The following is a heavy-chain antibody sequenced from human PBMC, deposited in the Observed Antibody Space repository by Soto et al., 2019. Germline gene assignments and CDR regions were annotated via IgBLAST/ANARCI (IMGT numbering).Heavy chain of an antibody. CDR1: GGSFSGYY. Sequence: PSETLSLTCAVYGGSFSGYYWSWVRQSPRKGLEWIGEINHSGSTNYNPSLKSRLTISVDTSKNQFSLKLSSVTAADTALYYCVACYYGDYPRYWGQGSMVTVSS. D-gene: IGHD4-17*01. V-gene: IGHV4-34*01. J-gene: IGHJ4*02. CDR3: VACYYGDYPRY. CDR2: INHSGST.